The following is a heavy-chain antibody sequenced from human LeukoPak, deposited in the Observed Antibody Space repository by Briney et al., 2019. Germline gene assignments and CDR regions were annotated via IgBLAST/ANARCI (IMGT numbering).Heavy chain of an antibody. CDR1: GGSISSSSYY. CDR2: IYYSGST. V-gene: IGHV4-39*01. D-gene: IGHD2-2*01. CDR3: ARQGCSSTSCYLTSGDWFDP. J-gene: IGHJ5*02. Sequence: PSETLSLTCTVSGGSISSSSYYWGWIRQPPGKGLEWIGSIYYSGSTYYNPSLKSRVTISVDTSKNQFSLKLSSLTAADTAVYYCARQGCSSTSCYLTSGDWFDPWGQGTLVTVSS.